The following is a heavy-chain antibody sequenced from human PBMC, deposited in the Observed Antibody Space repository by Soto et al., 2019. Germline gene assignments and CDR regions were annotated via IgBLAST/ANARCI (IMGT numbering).Heavy chain of an antibody. CDR2: ISSSSNTI. D-gene: IGHD5-18*01. CDR3: ARGGYRNFDY. J-gene: IGHJ4*02. CDR1: GFTFSSYS. Sequence: EVQLVESGGGLVQPGGSLRLSCAASGFTFSSYSINWVRQAPGKGLEWISYISSSSNTIYYADSMKGRFTISRDNARNSLYLQMNGLRAEDTAVYYCARGGYRNFDYWGQGTLVTVSS. V-gene: IGHV3-48*01.